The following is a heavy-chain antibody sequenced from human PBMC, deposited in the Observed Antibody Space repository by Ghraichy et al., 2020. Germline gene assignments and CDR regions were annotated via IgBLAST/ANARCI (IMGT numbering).Heavy chain of an antibody. CDR1: GFTFSNYD. V-gene: IGHV3-23*01. J-gene: IGHJ4*02. D-gene: IGHD6-19*01. Sequence: GGSLRLSCAASGFTFSNYDMTWVRQAPGKGLEWVSTISGSGVMTYYADSVKGRFTISRDDYTNTLYLLMHSLRAEDTAIYYCAKVLRSSGWATDNWGQGTLVTVSS. CDR2: ISGSGVMT. CDR3: AKVLRSSGWATDN.